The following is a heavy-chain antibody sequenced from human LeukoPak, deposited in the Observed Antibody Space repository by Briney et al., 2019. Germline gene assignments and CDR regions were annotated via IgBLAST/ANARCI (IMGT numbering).Heavy chain of an antibody. CDR2: ISYSGST. D-gene: IGHD3-22*01. CDR1: SGSISSTTYY. Sequence: PSETLSLTCTVSSGSISSTTYYWGWIRQPPGKGLEWIGSISYSGSTYYNPSLKSRVIISVDTSENQFSLKLSSVTAADTAVYYCARHGRYYDIDFWGQGTLVSVSS. V-gene: IGHV4-39*01. CDR3: ARHGRYYDIDF. J-gene: IGHJ4*02.